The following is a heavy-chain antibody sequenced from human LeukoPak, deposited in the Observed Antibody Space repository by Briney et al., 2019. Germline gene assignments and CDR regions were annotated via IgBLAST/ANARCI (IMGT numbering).Heavy chain of an antibody. CDR2: ISGSGGST. CDR3: AKQGALWFGELGY. D-gene: IGHD3-10*01. V-gene: IGHV3-23*01. J-gene: IGHJ4*02. Sequence: GGSLRLSCAASGFTFSSYAMSWVRQAPGKGLEWVSAISGSGGSTYYADSVKGRFTISRDNSKNTLYLQMNSLRAEDTAVYCCAKQGALWFGELGYWGQGTLVTVCS. CDR1: GFTFSSYA.